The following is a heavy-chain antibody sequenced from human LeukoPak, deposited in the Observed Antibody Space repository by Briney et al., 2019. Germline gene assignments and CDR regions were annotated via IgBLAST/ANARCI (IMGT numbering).Heavy chain of an antibody. CDR3: ARGDSIAAAGTDFDY. Sequence: ASVKVSCKASGYTFTSYYMHWVRQAPGQGLEWMGIINPSGGSTSYAQKFQGRDTMTRYMSTSTVYMELSSLRSEDTAVYYCARGDSIAAAGTDFDYWGQGTLVTVSS. V-gene: IGHV1-46*01. D-gene: IGHD6-13*01. CDR1: GYTFTSYY. CDR2: INPSGGST. J-gene: IGHJ4*02.